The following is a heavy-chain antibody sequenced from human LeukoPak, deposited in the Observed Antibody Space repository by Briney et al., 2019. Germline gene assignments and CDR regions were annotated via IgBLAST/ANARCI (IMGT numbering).Heavy chain of an antibody. J-gene: IGHJ5*02. CDR3: ARNLYPSNWFDP. V-gene: IGHV4-34*01. Sequence: SETLSLTCAVYGGSFSGYYWSWIRQPPGKGLEWIGEINHSGRTNYNPSLKGRVTISVDTSKNQSSLTLSSVTAAATAVYYCARNLYPSNWFDPRGQGALVTASS. CDR1: GGSFSGYY. D-gene: IGHD2-2*01. CDR2: INHSGRT.